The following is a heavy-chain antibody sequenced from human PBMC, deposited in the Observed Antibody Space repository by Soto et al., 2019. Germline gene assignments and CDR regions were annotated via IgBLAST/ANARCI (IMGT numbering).Heavy chain of an antibody. D-gene: IGHD1-26*01. J-gene: IGHJ4*02. CDR2: IAPFSGDV. CDR3: ASGGAGSGPFTWELPDH. Sequence: QMQLVQSEAEVTKTGSSVTVSCQALGNTFSYRYLHWVRQAPGQALEWMGWIAPFSGDVHYAQKFQERVTLTRDRSINTAYMRMSSLRSEDTAIYFCASGGAGSGPFTWELPDHWGQGTLVTVSS. CDR1: GNTFSYRY. V-gene: IGHV1-45*02.